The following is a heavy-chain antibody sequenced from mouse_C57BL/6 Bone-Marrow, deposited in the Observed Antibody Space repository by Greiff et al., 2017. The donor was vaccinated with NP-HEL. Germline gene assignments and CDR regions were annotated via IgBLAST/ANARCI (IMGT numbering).Heavy chain of an antibody. Sequence: EVMLVESGPGLAKPSQTLSLTCSVTGYSITRDYWNWFRQFPGNKLDYMGYISSSGSTYYIHSLKSRTSITRDTSKSQYYLQLNSVTTEDTATYYCARSPLCLLLNYYAMDYWGQGTSVTVSS. D-gene: IGHD2-3*01. J-gene: IGHJ4*01. CDR1: GYSITRDY. V-gene: IGHV3-8*01. CDR3: ARSPLCLLLNYYAMDY. CDR2: ISSSGST.